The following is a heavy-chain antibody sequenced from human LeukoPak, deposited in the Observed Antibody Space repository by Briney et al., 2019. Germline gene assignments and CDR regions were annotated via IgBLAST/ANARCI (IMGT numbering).Heavy chain of an antibody. D-gene: IGHD6-19*01. V-gene: IGHV3-23*01. Sequence: GGSLRLSCAASGFTFSSYGMSWVRQAPGKGLEWVAATSSSDAGTYHADSVKGRFTISRDNSKNTPYLQMNSLRAEDTAVYYCARRSGIAVAGAFDYWGQGTLVTVSS. CDR2: TSSSDAGT. CDR1: GFTFSSYG. CDR3: ARRSGIAVAGAFDY. J-gene: IGHJ4*02.